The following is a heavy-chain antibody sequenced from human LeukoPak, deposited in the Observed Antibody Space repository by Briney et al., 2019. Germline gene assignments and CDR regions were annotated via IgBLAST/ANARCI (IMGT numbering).Heavy chain of an antibody. Sequence: GGSLRLSCAASGFTFSSYGLHWVRQAPGKGLEWVAVIWYDGSNTYYADSVKGRFTISRDNSKNTLYVQMNSLRVEDTAVYCCARDRFCSTTSFYPGFFDYWGQGTLVTVSS. J-gene: IGHJ4*02. CDR2: IWYDGSNT. CDR3: ARDRFCSTTSFYPGFFDY. D-gene: IGHD2-2*01. V-gene: IGHV3-33*01. CDR1: GFTFSSYG.